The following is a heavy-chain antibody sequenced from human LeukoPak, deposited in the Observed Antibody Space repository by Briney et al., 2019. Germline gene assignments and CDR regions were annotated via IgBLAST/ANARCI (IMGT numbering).Heavy chain of an antibody. J-gene: IGHJ5*02. CDR2: IWYDGSNK. Sequence: GGSLRLSCAASGFTFSSYGMHWVRQAPGKGLEWVAVIWYDGSNKYYADSVKGRFTISRDNSKNTLYLQMNGLRAEDTAVYYGARGGYGGNSYNWFDPWGQGTLVTVSS. V-gene: IGHV3-33*01. D-gene: IGHD4-23*01. CDR1: GFTFSSYG. CDR3: ARGGYGGNSYNWFDP.